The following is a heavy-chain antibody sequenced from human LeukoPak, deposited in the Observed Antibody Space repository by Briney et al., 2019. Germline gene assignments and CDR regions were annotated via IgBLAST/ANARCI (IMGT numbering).Heavy chain of an antibody. CDR1: GGSFSVYD. J-gene: IGHJ6*03. Sequence: SETLSLTCAVYGGSFSVYDWSWIRQPPGKGLEWIGSIYYSGSTYYNPSLKSRVTISVDTSKNQFSLKLSSVTAADTAVYYCARVYSSGWDYYYYYMDVWGKGTTVTVSS. CDR3: ARVYSSGWDYYYYYMDV. D-gene: IGHD6-19*01. CDR2: IYYSGST. V-gene: IGHV4-34*01.